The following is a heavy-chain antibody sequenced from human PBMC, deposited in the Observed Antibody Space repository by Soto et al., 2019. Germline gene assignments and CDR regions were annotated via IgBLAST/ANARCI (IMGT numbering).Heavy chain of an antibody. D-gene: IGHD5-18*01. CDR1: GDTLSHYG. Sequence: ASVKVSCKASGDTLSHYGVSWVRQVPGKGLEWMGGTTAILGTRDYAQKFQGRMTITSDESTTTSYMELNSLTSDDTAVYYCAAGDSSDTGDHWGQGTLVTVSS. CDR2: TTAILGTR. V-gene: IGHV1-69*13. J-gene: IGHJ4*02. CDR3: AAGDSSDTGDH.